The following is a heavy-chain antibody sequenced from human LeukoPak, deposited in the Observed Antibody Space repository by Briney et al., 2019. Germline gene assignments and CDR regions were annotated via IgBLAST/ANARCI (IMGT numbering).Heavy chain of an antibody. D-gene: IGHD1-26*01. J-gene: IGHJ4*02. CDR3: ARASAVGATPFDY. Sequence: GGSLRLSCAASGFTVSSNYMSWVRQAPGKGLEWGSVIYSGGSTYYADSVKGRFTISRDNSKNTLYLQMNSLRAEDTAVYYCARASAVGATPFDYWGQGTLVTVSS. CDR1: GFTVSSNY. CDR2: IYSGGST. V-gene: IGHV3-53*01.